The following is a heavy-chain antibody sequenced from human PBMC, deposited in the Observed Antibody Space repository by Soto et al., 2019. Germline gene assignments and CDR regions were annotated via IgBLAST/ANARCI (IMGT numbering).Heavy chain of an antibody. CDR1: GYTFTSYG. CDR3: ARDQPRYGTSSGEDY. J-gene: IGHJ4*02. CDR2: ISAYNGNT. D-gene: IGHD2-2*01. Sequence: ASVKVSCKASGYTFTSYGISWVRQAPGQGLEWMGWISAYNGNTNYAQKLQGRVTMTTDTSTSTAYMELRSLRSDDTAVYYCARDQPRYGTSSGEDYWGQGTLVTVSS. V-gene: IGHV1-18*01.